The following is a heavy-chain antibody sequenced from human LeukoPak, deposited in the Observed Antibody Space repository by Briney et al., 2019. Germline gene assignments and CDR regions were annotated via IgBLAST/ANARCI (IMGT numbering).Heavy chain of an antibody. Sequence: SETLSLTCTVSVASIGSYYWSWIRQPPGKGLEWIGSIYYSGTTNYNPSLKSRVTISIDTSKNQFSLELTSVTAADTAVFYCAKGRASHEYWGQGILVTVSS. D-gene: IGHD3-16*01. CDR2: IYYSGTT. CDR1: VASIGSYY. CDR3: AKGRASHEY. V-gene: IGHV4-59*01. J-gene: IGHJ4*02.